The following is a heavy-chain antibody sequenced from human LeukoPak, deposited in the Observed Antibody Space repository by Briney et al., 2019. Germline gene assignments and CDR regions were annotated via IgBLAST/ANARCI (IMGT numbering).Heavy chain of an antibody. CDR1: GFTFRSYA. CDR3: AKGAVAGTAFFDY. D-gene: IGHD6-19*01. J-gene: IGHJ4*02. CDR2: IDSGGST. Sequence: GSLRLSCAASGFTFRSYAMSWVRQPPGKGLEWVSGIDSGGSTYYADSVKGRFTISRDYSKNTLYLQMNSLRAEDTALYYCAKGAVAGTAFFDYWGQGTLVTVS. V-gene: IGHV3-23*01.